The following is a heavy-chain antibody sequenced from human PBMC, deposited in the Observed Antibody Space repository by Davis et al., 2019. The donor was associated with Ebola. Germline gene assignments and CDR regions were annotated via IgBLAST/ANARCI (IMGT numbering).Heavy chain of an antibody. V-gene: IGHV4-59*08. J-gene: IGHJ4*02. CDR2: IYYSGST. Sequence: GSLRLSCAVYGGSFSGYYWSWIRQPPGKGLEWIGYIYYSGSTNYNPSLKSRVTISVDTSKNQFSLKLSSVTAADTAVYYCARHSVGATSDYFDYWGQGTLVTVSS. CDR1: GGSFSGYY. CDR3: ARHSVGATSDYFDY. D-gene: IGHD1-26*01.